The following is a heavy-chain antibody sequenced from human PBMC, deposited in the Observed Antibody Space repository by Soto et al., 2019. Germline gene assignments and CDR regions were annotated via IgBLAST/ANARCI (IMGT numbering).Heavy chain of an antibody. Sequence: QIQLMQSGPEVKKPGASVRLSCKASGYSFVSHGISWVRQAPGQGLEWMAWIGPYKGGTKNAQRPQGRAPLPTTQKPSPVYMEWRNRAPNDPSFNNGPKASQPGWENAMGGFDYWGQGTLVAVSS. CDR1: GYSFVSHG. D-gene: IGHD2-8*01. V-gene: IGHV1-18*04. CDR3: PKASQPGWENAMGGFDY. CDR2: IGPYKGGT. J-gene: IGHJ4*02.